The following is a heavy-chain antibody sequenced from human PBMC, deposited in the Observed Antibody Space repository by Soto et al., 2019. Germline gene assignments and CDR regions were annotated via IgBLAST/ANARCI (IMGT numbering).Heavy chain of an antibody. D-gene: IGHD2-8*01. CDR3: ARGVLA. J-gene: IGHJ5*02. CDR2: ISPSGSP. Sequence: SGTLYITCIVSGGPITSYHWSWIRQFPGKGLEWIGFISPSGSPAYNPSLKSRVTISVDRSNNQISLELSSVTAADTAVYYCARGVLAWGPGTLVTVSS. V-gene: IGHV4-4*09. CDR1: GGPITSYH.